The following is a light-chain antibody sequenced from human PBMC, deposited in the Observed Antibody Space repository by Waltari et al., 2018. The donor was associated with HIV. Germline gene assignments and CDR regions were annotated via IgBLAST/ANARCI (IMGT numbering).Light chain of an antibody. CDR3: RQSYGPPLT. J-gene: IGKJ3*01. CDR2: SAS. CDR1: QNINNF. V-gene: IGKV1-39*01. Sequence: DIQMTQFPSSLSASVGDRVTITCRASQNINNFLNWYQQKPGKAPKLLMYSASTSESGVPSRFSGSGSGTYFTLTISGLQPDDFATYYCRQSYGPPLTFGPGTKVDIK.